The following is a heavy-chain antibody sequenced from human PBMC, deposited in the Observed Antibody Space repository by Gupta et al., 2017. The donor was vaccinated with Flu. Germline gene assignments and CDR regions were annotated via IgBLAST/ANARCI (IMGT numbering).Heavy chain of an antibody. D-gene: IGHD2-2*01. Sequence: TWVRQAPGKGLEWVANIKQDGSENHYVDSVKGRFTISRDNAKNSLYLQMNSLRAEDTAVYYCARDRGYCTCSSCYPWYFDYWGQGSLVTVSS. CDR2: IKQDGSEN. V-gene: IGHV3-7*01. CDR3: ARDRGYCTCSSCYPWYFDY. J-gene: IGHJ4*02.